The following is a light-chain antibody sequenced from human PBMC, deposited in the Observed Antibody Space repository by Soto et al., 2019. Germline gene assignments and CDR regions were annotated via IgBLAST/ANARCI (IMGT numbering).Light chain of an antibody. CDR2: EGS. V-gene: IGLV2-23*01. J-gene: IGLJ1*01. CDR1: SSDVGSYNL. CDR3: CSYAGSSTYV. Sequence: QSVLTQPASVSGSPGQSITISCTGTSSDVGSYNLVSWYQQHSGKAPKLMIYEGSKRPSGVSNRFSGSKSGNTASLTISGLQAEDEADYYCCSYAGSSTYVLGTGTKVTVL.